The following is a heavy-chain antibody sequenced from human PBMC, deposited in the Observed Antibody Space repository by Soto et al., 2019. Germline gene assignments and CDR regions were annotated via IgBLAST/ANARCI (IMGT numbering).Heavy chain of an antibody. V-gene: IGHV3-15*01. CDR2: IKNKIDGGTT. D-gene: IGHD3-16*01. Sequence: EVQLVESGGGLVKPGGSLRLSCAATGFTFSYAWMSWVRQAPGKGLEWVGSIKNKIDGGTTDYAEPVKGRFIISRDDSEKTLYLQMNSLKAEDTAMYYCTTDPGSGDNVRGWGHGTLVTVSS. J-gene: IGHJ4*01. CDR1: GFTFSYAW. CDR3: TTDPGSGDNVRG.